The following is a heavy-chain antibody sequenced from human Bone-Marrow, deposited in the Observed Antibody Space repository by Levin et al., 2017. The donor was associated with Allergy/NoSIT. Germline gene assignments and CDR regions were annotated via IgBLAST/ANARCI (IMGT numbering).Heavy chain of an antibody. CDR2: IYYSGST. J-gene: IGHJ4*02. D-gene: IGHD4-11*01. CDR1: GGSISSYY. Sequence: SQTLSLTCTVSGGSISSYYWSWIRQPPGKGLEWIGYIYYSGSTNYNPSLTSRVTISVDTTKNQFSLKLSSVTAAHTAVYYCARAEVDYSHYFDYWGQGTLVTVSS. CDR3: ARAEVDYSHYFDY. V-gene: IGHV4-59*01.